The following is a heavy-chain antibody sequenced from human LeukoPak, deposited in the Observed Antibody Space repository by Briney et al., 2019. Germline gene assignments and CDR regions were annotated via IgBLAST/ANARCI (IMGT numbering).Heavy chain of an antibody. CDR2: INPNSGGT. Sequence: ASVKVSCKASGYTFTGYYMHWVRQAPGQGLEWMGWINPNSGGTNYAQKFQGWVTMTRDTSISTAYMELSRLRSDDTAVYYCARGARYYYGSGSYGPPDYWGQGTLVTVSS. V-gene: IGHV1-2*04. D-gene: IGHD3-10*01. CDR1: GYTFTGYY. J-gene: IGHJ4*02. CDR3: ARGARYYYGSGSYGPPDY.